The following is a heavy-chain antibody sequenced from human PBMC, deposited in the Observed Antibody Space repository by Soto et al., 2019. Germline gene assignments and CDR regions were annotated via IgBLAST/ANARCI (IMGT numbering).Heavy chain of an antibody. Sequence: QIQLVQSGGEVKKPGASVNVSCKASGYTFTNYGIGWVRQAPGQGLEWMGWISTYNVNTNYAQNFQDRVTMTTDTSTSTAYMELKSLTSDDTAVYYCARVPGELHLLDAFDVWGQGTMLTVSS. CDR2: ISTYNVNT. V-gene: IGHV1-18*01. J-gene: IGHJ3*01. CDR3: ARVPGELHLLDAFDV. D-gene: IGHD1-7*01. CDR1: GYTFTNYG.